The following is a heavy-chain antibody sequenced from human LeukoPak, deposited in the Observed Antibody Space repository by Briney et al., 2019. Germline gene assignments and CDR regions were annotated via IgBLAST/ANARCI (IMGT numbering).Heavy chain of an antibody. V-gene: IGHV3-49*03. J-gene: IGHJ4*02. CDR3: TSSYRSGWYGQY. Sequence: GGSLRLSCTASEFTFGDYPITWFRQAPGKGLEWVGFIRSKTHGGTTEYAASVKGRFTISGDDSKNIAYLQMNSLKTEDTAMYYCTSSYRSGWYGQYWGQGTLVTVSS. CDR1: EFTFGDYP. D-gene: IGHD6-19*01. CDR2: IRSKTHGGTT.